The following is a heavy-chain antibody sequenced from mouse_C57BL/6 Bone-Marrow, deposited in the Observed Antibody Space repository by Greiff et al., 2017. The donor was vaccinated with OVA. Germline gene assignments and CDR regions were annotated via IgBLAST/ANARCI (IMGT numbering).Heavy chain of an antibody. Sequence: QVQLKQSGAELVKPGASVKISCKASGYAFSSYWMNWVKQRPGKGLEWIGQIYPGDGDTNYNGKFKGKATLTADKSSSTAYMQLSSLTSEDSAVYFCAREEDYGSSPFYFDYWGQGTTLTVSS. J-gene: IGHJ2*01. CDR1: GYAFSSYW. CDR2: IYPGDGDT. V-gene: IGHV1-80*01. CDR3: AREEDYGSSPFYFDY. D-gene: IGHD1-1*01.